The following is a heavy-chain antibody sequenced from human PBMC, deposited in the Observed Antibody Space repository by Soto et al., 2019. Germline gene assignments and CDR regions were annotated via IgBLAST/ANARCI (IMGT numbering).Heavy chain of an antibody. CDR3: EAYKDGYNYTHAFDI. D-gene: IGHD5-12*01. CDR1: GGTFSSYA. J-gene: IGHJ3*02. CDR2: IIPIFGTA. V-gene: IGHV1-69*06. Sequence: AVKVYFKASGGTFSSYAISWVRQAPGQGLEWKGGIIPIFGTANYGHKIHGRVTITGDKSTSTAYMELGSLGSENTGVYYCEAYKDGYNYTHAFDIWGQGTMVTV.